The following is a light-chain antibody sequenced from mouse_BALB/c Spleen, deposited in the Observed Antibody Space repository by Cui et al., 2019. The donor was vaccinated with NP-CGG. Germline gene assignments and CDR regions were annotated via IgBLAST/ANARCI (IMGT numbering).Light chain of an antibody. V-gene: IGLV1*01. CDR3: ALWYSNHWV. Sequence: AVTQESEPTTSPGETVTLTCRSSTGAVTTSNYANWVQEKPDHLFTGLIGGTNNRAPGVPARFSGSLIGDKAALTITGAQTEDEAIYFCALWYSNHWVFGGGTKLTVL. J-gene: IGLJ1*01. CDR2: GTN. CDR1: TGAVTTSNY.